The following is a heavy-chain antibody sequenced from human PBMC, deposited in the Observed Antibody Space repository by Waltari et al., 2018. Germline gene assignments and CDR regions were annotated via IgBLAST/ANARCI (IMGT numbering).Heavy chain of an antibody. V-gene: IGHV1-2*06. CDR1: GYTFTGYA. CDR3: LRDSSGSHFDY. Sequence: LVQSGAEVKKPGASVKVSCKASGYTFTGYAILWVRQAPGQGLEWMGRINPKNGDTNYAQKFQGRVAMTTDTSTNTAFMELHSLRSDDTAVYYCLRDSSGSHFDYWGQGTLVTVSS. CDR2: INPKNGDT. J-gene: IGHJ4*02. D-gene: IGHD3-22*01.